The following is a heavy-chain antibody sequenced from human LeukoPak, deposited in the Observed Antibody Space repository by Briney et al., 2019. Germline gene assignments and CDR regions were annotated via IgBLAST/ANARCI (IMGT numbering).Heavy chain of an antibody. J-gene: IGHJ4*02. D-gene: IGHD2-15*01. CDR1: GFPFKRHG. Sequence: PGGSLRLSCVFSGFPFKRHGMHWVRQAPGKGLEWLAVASTDEISQTYADPVRGRFIISRDTSRNTLNLQMNNLTPEDTAVYYCAAFIATKLDNWGQGILVSVSS. V-gene: IGHV3-30*03. CDR2: ASTDEISQ. CDR3: AAFIATKLDN.